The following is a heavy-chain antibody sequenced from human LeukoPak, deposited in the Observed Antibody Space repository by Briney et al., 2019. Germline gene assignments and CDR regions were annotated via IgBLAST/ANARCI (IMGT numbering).Heavy chain of an antibody. J-gene: IGHJ6*03. CDR3: AKGLKTAVGPYMGYHYYMDV. CDR1: GFTFSKYA. D-gene: IGHD5-18*01. Sequence: GGSLRLSCAASGFTFSKYAMRWVRQAPGKGLEWVSTVNDRGTGTYYADSVKGRFTISRDNSKSTLSLQMISLRAEDTALYYCAKGLKTAVGPYMGYHYYMDVWGKGTTVTVSS. CDR2: VNDRGTGT. V-gene: IGHV3-23*01.